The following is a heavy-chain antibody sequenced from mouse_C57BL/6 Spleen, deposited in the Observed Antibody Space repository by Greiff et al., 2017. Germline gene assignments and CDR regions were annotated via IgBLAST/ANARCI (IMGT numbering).Heavy chain of an antibody. CDR2: INPSTGGT. V-gene: IGHV1-42*01. Sequence: EVQLQQSGPELVKPGASVKISCKASGYSFTGYYMNWVKQSPEKSLEWIGEINPSTGGTTYNQKFKAKATLTVDKSSSTAYMQRKSLTSEDSAVYYCARRGNYGYAMDYWGQGTSVTVSS. J-gene: IGHJ4*01. CDR1: GYSFTGYY. D-gene: IGHD2-1*01. CDR3: ARRGNYGYAMDY.